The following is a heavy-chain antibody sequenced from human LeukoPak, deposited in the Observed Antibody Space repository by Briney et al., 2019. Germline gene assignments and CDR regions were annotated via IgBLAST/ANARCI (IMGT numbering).Heavy chain of an antibody. CDR1: GYPFSNYD. J-gene: IGHJ4*02. D-gene: IGHD1-26*01. V-gene: IGHV1-8*01. Sequence: ASVKVSCKASGYPFSNYDINWVRQAPGQGLEWMGWMNPKSGNTGYGQKFQGRVTMTRVTSITTAYMELRSLRSDDTAVYYCARGGGGVYSGSYLESSDLYYFDYWGQGILVTVSS. CDR2: MNPKSGNT. CDR3: ARGGGGVYSGSYLESSDLYYFDY.